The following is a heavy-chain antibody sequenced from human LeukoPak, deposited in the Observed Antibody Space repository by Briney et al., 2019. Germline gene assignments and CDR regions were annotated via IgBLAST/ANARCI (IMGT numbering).Heavy chain of an antibody. D-gene: IGHD2-2*01. CDR2: INAGNGDT. CDR1: GYTFTNYA. V-gene: IGHV1-3*01. J-gene: IGHJ4*02. Sequence: ASVKVSCKASGYTFTNYALHWVRQAPGQRVEWMGWINAGNGDTKYSQKFQGRVTITRDTSASTAYMELSSPRSEDTAVYHCARGYCSTTSCQYYFDYWGQGTLVTVSS. CDR3: ARGYCSTTSCQYYFDY.